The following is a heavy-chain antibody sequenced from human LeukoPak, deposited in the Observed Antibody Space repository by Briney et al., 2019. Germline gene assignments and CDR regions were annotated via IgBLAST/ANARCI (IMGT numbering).Heavy chain of an antibody. CDR2: IYTSGST. CDR3: ARSPVLFHYYYYYMDV. J-gene: IGHJ6*03. V-gene: IGHV4-61*02. Sequence: SETLSLTCTVSGGSISSGSYYWSWIRQPAGKGLEWIGRIYTSGSTNYNPSLKSRVTISVDTSKNQFSLRLSSVTAADTAVYYCARSPVLFHYYYYYMDVWGKGTTVTISS. D-gene: IGHD3-3*01. CDR1: GGSISSGSYY.